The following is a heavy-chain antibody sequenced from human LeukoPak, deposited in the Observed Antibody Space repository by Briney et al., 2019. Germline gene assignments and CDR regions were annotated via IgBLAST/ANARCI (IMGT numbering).Heavy chain of an antibody. Sequence: ASVKVSCKASGYTFSGYYMHWVRQAPGQGLEWMGWINPNSGGTNYGQKFQGRVTMTRDTSISTAYMELSRLRSDDTAVYYCARGYPLSTTAAGTYFQHWGQGTLVTVSS. D-gene: IGHD6-13*01. J-gene: IGHJ1*01. CDR1: GYTFSGYY. CDR3: ARGYPLSTTAAGTYFQH. CDR2: INPNSGGT. V-gene: IGHV1-2*02.